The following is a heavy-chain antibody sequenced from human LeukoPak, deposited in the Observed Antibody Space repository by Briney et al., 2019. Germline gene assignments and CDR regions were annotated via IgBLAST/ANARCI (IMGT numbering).Heavy chain of an antibody. CDR1: GFTFSSYA. CDR3: AINWNLDY. Sequence: PGGSLRLSCAASGFTFSSYAMGWVRQAPGKGLEWVSFVSAIGGSTSYVDSVKGRFTISRDNSRNTLDLQMNSLRADDTAVYYCAINWNLDYWGQGTLVTVSS. J-gene: IGHJ4*02. D-gene: IGHD1-1*01. V-gene: IGHV3-23*01. CDR2: VSAIGGST.